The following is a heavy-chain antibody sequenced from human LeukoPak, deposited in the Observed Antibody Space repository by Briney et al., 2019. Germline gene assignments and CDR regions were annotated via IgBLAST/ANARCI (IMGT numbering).Heavy chain of an antibody. Sequence: PGRSLRLSCAASGFTFSSYAMHWVRQAPGKGLEWVAVISYDGSNKYYADSVKGRFTISRDNSKNTLYLQMNSLRTEDTAVYYCARDQYSSGWFDGLFDYRGQGTLVTVSS. V-gene: IGHV3-30-3*01. CDR1: GFTFSSYA. J-gene: IGHJ4*02. CDR2: ISYDGSNK. CDR3: ARDQYSSGWFDGLFDY. D-gene: IGHD6-19*01.